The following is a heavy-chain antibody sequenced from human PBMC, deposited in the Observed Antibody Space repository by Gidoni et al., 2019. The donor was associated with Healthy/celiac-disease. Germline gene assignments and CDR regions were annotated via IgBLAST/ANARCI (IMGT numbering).Heavy chain of an antibody. D-gene: IGHD6-13*01. CDR2: IIPIVCTA. CDR1: GGTFSSCA. V-gene: IGHV1-69*01. J-gene: IGHJ4*02. Sequence: QVQLVQSGAELKKPGSSVKVSCKASGGTFSSCAISWVRKAPGQGLEWMGGIIPIVCTANYAQKFQGRVTITADESTSTAYMELSSLRSEDTAVYYCARDLILTGIAAAGTFLYWGQGTLVTVSS. CDR3: ARDLILTGIAAAGTFLY.